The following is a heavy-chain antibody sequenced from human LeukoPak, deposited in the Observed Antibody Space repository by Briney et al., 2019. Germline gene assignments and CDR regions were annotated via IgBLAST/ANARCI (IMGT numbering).Heavy chain of an antibody. J-gene: IGHJ4*02. CDR3: VRDNFRVYYGSGSYLDF. D-gene: IGHD3-10*01. CDR2: ISPTNGNT. Sequence: GASVKVSCKASGYTLTNYGLNWVRQAPGQGLEWMGWISPTNGNTKYAQKFQDRVTMTIDTSTSTTYLEVRSLRSDDTAIYYCVRDNFRVYYGSGSYLDFWGQGTLVTVSS. CDR1: GYTLTNYG. V-gene: IGHV1-18*01.